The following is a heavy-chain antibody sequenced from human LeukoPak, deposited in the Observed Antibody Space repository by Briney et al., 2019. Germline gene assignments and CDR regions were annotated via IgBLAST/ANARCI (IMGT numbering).Heavy chain of an antibody. V-gene: IGHV1-18*04. CDR3: ARDRHSSWYGFDP. Sequence: ASVKVSCKASGYTFTNYYMVWVRQAPGQGLEWMGWISAYNGNTNYAQKLQGRVTMTTDTSTSTAYMELRSLRSDDTAVYYCARDRHSSWYGFDPWGQGTLVTVSS. CDR1: GYTFTNYY. J-gene: IGHJ5*02. CDR2: ISAYNGNT. D-gene: IGHD6-13*01.